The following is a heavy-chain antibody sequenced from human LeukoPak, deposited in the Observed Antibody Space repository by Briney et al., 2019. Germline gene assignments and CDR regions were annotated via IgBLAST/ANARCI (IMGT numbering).Heavy chain of an antibody. J-gene: IGHJ3*02. CDR1: GGTFSSYA. D-gene: IGHD2-15*01. CDR2: FIPIFGTA. V-gene: IGHV1-69*13. Sequence: ASVKVSCKASGGTFSSYAISWVRQAPGQGLEWMGGFIPIFGTANYPQKFQGRVTITADESTSTAYMELSSLRSEDTAVYYCASYCSGGSCYPNDDAFDIWGQRTMVTVSS. CDR3: ASYCSGGSCYPNDDAFDI.